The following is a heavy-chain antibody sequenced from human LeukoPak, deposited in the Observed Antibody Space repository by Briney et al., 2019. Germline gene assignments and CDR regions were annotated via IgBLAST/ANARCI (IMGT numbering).Heavy chain of an antibody. CDR1: GFTFNDYA. Sequence: TGGSLRLSCAASGFTFNDYAMHWVRHAPGKGLEWVSLISWDSGNTYYSDSVKGRFTISRDNSKNSLSLQMNSLRAEDTALYYCAKGPGAAVAKRYIQHWGQGTLVTVSS. CDR2: ISWDSGNT. J-gene: IGHJ1*01. CDR3: AKGPGAAVAKRYIQH. V-gene: IGHV3-43D*03. D-gene: IGHD6-19*01.